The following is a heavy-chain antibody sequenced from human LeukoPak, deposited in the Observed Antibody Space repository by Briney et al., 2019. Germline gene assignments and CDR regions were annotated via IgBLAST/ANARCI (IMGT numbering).Heavy chain of an antibody. CDR3: ARPPSSLDAFDI. J-gene: IGHJ3*02. D-gene: IGHD6-13*01. CDR1: GYSFSSYW. V-gene: IGHV5-51*01. CDR2: IYPGDSDT. Sequence: PGESLKISCKGSGYSFSSYWIGWVRQMPGKGLEWMGIIYPGDSDTRYSPSFHGQVTISADKSINTAYLQWSSLKASDTAMYYCARPPSSLDAFDIWGQGTMVTVSS.